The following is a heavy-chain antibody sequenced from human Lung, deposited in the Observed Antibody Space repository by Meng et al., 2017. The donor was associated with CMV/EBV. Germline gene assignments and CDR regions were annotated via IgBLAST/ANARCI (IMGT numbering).Heavy chain of an antibody. CDR3: ARTPSFRGATVYYYYGMDV. CDR2: VNDSGST. D-gene: IGHD2-15*01. CDR1: SLSGHY. Sequence: SLSGHYWTWIRQSPGKGLEWIGEVNDSGSTKYNPSLESRVTISIDMSKSHFSLNLTSVTAADTAVYYCARTPSFRGATVYYYYGMDVWGQGTTVTVSS. J-gene: IGHJ6*02. V-gene: IGHV4-34*01.